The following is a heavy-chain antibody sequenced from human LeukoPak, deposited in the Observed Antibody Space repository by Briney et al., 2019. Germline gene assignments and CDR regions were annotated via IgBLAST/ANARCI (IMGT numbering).Heavy chain of an antibody. CDR3: ARSYGGYDFGYYYYYMDV. Sequence: GASVKVSCKASGGTFSSYAISWVRQAPGQGLEWMGRIIPIFGTANYAQKFQGRVTITTDESTSTAYMELSSLRSEDTAVYYCARSYGGYDFGYYYYYMDVWGKGTTVTVSS. CDR1: GGTFSSYA. CDR2: IIPIFGTA. D-gene: IGHD5-12*01. V-gene: IGHV1-69*05. J-gene: IGHJ6*03.